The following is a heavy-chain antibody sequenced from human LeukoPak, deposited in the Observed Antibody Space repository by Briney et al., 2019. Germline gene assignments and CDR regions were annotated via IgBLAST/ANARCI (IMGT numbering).Heavy chain of an antibody. CDR2: IYYSGNS. V-gene: IGHV4-59*08. CDR1: GGSFSSYY. Sequence: SETLSLTCTVSGGSFSSYYWSWIRQPPGKGLEWIGYIYYSGNSNNNPSLKSGITMSVDTSKNQFSLKLSSVTAADTAVYYCARHGGLVRGAYDAFDIWGQGTMVTVSS. D-gene: IGHD3-10*01. CDR3: ARHGGLVRGAYDAFDI. J-gene: IGHJ3*02.